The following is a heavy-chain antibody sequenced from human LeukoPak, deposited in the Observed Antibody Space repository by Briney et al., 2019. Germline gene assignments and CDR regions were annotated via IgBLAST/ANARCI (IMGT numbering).Heavy chain of an antibody. CDR1: GFTFSSYA. Sequence: GGSLRLSCAASGFTFSSYAMSWVRQAPGKGLEWVSVISSRGGSTYYADSVKGRFTISRDNSKNTLYLQMNSLRAEDTAVYYCARDGTGNLAAGSFDYWGQGTLVTVSS. CDR3: ARDGTGNLAAGSFDY. CDR2: ISSRGGST. D-gene: IGHD6-13*01. J-gene: IGHJ4*02. V-gene: IGHV3-23*01.